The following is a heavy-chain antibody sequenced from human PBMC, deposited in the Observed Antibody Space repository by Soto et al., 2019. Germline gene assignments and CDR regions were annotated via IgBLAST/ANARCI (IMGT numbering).Heavy chain of an antibody. CDR2: IYYSGST. Sequence: SETLSLTCTVSGGSVSSGSYYWSWIRQPPGKGLEWIGYIYYSGSTNYNPSLKSRVTISVDTSKNQFSLKLSSVTAADTAVYYCARGVTLDYWGQGTLVTVSS. J-gene: IGHJ4*02. CDR3: ARGVTLDY. D-gene: IGHD4-4*01. CDR1: GGSVSSGSYY. V-gene: IGHV4-61*01.